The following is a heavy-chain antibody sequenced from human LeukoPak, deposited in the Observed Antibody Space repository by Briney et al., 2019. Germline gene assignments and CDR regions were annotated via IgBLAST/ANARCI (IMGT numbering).Heavy chain of an antibody. V-gene: IGHV3-30*04. J-gene: IGHJ4*02. D-gene: IGHD1-26*01. CDR2: ISNDGKNK. CDR1: GFTFTNFA. Sequence: GGSLRLSCAASGFTFTNFAMHWVRQAPGKGLEWVTVISNDGKNKFYTDSVKGRFTTSRDDSTNTLYLQMNSLRDDDTAVHYCARGPNSSGYSYGDYWGQGTLVTVSS. CDR3: ARGPNSSGYSYGDY.